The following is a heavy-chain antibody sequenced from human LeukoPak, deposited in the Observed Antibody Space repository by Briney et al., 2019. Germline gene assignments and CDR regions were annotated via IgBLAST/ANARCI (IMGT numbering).Heavy chain of an antibody. CDR3: GKDPNGDYVGAFDF. CDR1: GFTFSDYA. J-gene: IGHJ3*01. Sequence: GGSLRLSCAASGFTFSDYALIWVRQSPGKGLEWISAIRGTGGTTYYADSVKGRCTISRDNSRNTVYLQMNSLRAEDTALYFCGKDPNGDYVGAFDFWGPGTMVTVSS. V-gene: IGHV3-23*01. CDR2: IRGTGGTT. D-gene: IGHD4-17*01.